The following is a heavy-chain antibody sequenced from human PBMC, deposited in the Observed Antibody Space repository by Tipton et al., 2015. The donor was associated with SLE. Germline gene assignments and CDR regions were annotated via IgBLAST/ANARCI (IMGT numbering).Heavy chain of an antibody. D-gene: IGHD6-13*01. Sequence: TLSLTCTVSGGSVTSTTSYWSWIRLPPGKGLEWIGYIYYSGSTNYNPSLKSRVIISVDTSNNQFSLKLSSVTAADTAVYYCARVIFSSSWPYFDHWGRGTLVTVSS. CDR2: IYYSGST. CDR1: GGSVTSTTSY. CDR3: ARVIFSSSWPYFDH. J-gene: IGHJ4*02. V-gene: IGHV4-61*01.